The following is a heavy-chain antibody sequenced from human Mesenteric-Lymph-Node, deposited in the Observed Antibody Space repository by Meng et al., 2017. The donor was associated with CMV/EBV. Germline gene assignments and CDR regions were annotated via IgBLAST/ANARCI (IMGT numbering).Heavy chain of an antibody. CDR1: GFTFSDYY. CDR2: INSDGSST. CDR3: VRGGMDV. Sequence: GESLKISCAASGFTFSDYYMTWIRQAPGKGLVWVSRINSDGSSTSYADSVKGRFTISRDNAKNTLYLQMNSLRAEDTAVYYCVRGGMDVWGQGTTVTVSS. V-gene: IGHV3-74*01. J-gene: IGHJ6*02.